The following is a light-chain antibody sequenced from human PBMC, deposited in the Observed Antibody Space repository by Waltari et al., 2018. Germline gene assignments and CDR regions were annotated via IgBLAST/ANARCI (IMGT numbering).Light chain of an antibody. V-gene: IGKV1-39*01. J-gene: IGKJ2*01. Sequence: DIQMTQSPSSLSASVGDSFTITCRASQTISTYLNWYQQTAGKAPKRLIYAASTLQSGVPSRFRGSGSGTDFTLTISSLQPEDFATYYCHQSHTAPHTFGQGTKLEIK. CDR1: QTISTY. CDR2: AAS. CDR3: HQSHTAPHT.